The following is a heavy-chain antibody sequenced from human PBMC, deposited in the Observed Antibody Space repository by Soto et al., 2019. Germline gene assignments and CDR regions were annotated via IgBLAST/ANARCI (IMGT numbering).Heavy chain of an antibody. CDR1: GGSIPSYY. Sequence: PSXTRSLTCAVSGGSIPSYYWSWIRQAPGKGXEWIGXIYHSASTDYXXSLKSRVXXSLATSKNQVSLRLTSVTAADTAVYYCEAAPRYWGQGTLVTVSS. CDR3: EAAPRY. J-gene: IGHJ4*02. V-gene: IGHV4-59*01. CDR2: IYHSAST. D-gene: IGHD6-13*01.